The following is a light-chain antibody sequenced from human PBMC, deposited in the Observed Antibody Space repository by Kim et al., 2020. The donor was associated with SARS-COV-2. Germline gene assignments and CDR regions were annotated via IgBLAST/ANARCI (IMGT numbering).Light chain of an antibody. CDR2: DAS. J-gene: IGKJ4*01. V-gene: IGKV3-11*01. Sequence: EIVLTQSPATLSLSPGERATLSCRASQSVSGYLAWYQQKPDQAPRLLIHDASNRAPGIPARFSGSGSGTDFTLTISSLEPEDFAVYYCQQRGSWPLTFGGGTKLEIK. CDR1: QSVSGY. CDR3: QQRGSWPLT.